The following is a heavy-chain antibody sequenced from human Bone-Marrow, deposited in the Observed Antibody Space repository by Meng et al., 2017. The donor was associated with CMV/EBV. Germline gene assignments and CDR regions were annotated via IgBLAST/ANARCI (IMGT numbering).Heavy chain of an antibody. CDR3: AHRGGEIYFDF. J-gene: IGHJ4*02. V-gene: IGHV2-5*01. CDR2: IYWNDDK. D-gene: IGHD3-16*01. CDR1: GFSLSTSGVG. Sequence: QITLKESGPTLVKPTQTLTLTCTFSGFSLSTSGVGVGWIRQPPGKALEWLALIYWNDDKRYSPSLRSRVTITKDTSKNQVVLTMTNMDPVDTATYYCAHRGGEIYFDFWGQGTLVTVSS.